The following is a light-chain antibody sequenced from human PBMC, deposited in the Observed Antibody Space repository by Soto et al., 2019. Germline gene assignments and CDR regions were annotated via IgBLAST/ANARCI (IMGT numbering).Light chain of an antibody. CDR2: GAS. CDR1: QSVSNNF. V-gene: IGKV3-20*01. CDR3: QHYDTSPPLT. J-gene: IGKJ4*01. Sequence: EIVLTQSPGTLSLSPGDRATLSCRASQSVSNNFVAWYQQKPGQAPRLLLYGASTRAIGIPDRFSGRGSGTDFTLTINRLEPEDFAVYYCQHYDTSPPLTFGGGTKVEVK.